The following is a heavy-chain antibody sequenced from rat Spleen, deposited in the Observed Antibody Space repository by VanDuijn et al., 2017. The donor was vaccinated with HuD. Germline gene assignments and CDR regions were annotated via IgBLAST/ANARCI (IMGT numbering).Heavy chain of an antibody. CDR1: GFSITTHY. Sequence: EVQLQESGPGLVKPSQSLSLTCSVTGFSITTHYWDWIRKFPGNKMEWMGYINYSGSTTYNPSLKSRISITRDSSKNQFFLHLNSVTTEDTATYYCARGGGIDYWGQGVMVTVSS. D-gene: IGHD1-11*01. CDR3: ARGGGIDY. J-gene: IGHJ2*01. CDR2: INYSGST. V-gene: IGHV3-1*01.